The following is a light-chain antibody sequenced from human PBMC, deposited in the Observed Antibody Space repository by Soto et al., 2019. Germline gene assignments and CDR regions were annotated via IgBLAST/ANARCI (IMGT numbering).Light chain of an antibody. Sequence: QSALSQPPSASGSPGQSVTISCTGTSSDVGGYNFVSWYQQHPGKAPKLVIFEVTKRPSGVPDRFSGSKSGNTATLTVSGLQTDDEAEYFCSSFAGSHPVIFGGGTKVTVL. J-gene: IGLJ2*01. V-gene: IGLV2-8*01. CDR1: SSDVGGYNF. CDR3: SSFAGSHPVI. CDR2: EVT.